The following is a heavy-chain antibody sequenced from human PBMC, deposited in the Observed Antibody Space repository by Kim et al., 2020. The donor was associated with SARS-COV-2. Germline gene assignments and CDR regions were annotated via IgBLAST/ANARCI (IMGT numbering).Heavy chain of an antibody. CDR3: AVSGSYYYYYMDV. J-gene: IGHJ6*03. D-gene: IGHD2-15*01. V-gene: IGHV1-69*02. Sequence: YAQKFQGRVTITADKSTSTAYMELSSLRSEDTAVYYCAVSGSYYYYYMDVWGKGTTVTVSS.